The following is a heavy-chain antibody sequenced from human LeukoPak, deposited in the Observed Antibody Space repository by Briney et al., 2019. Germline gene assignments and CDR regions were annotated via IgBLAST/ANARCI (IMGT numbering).Heavy chain of an antibody. Sequence: PGGSLRRSCAASGFTFSSYAMSWVRQAPGKGLEWVSAISGSGGSTYYADSVKGRFTISRDNSKNTLYLQMNSLRAEDTAVYYCAKPGYYYDSSGHGAFDIWGQGTMVTVSS. V-gene: IGHV3-23*01. J-gene: IGHJ3*02. CDR2: ISGSGGST. CDR1: GFTFSSYA. CDR3: AKPGYYYDSSGHGAFDI. D-gene: IGHD3-22*01.